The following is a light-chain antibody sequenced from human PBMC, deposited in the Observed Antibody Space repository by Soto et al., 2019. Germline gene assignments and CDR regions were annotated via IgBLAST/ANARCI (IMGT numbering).Light chain of an antibody. J-gene: IGKJ1*01. Sequence: DIQMTQSPSTLSASVGDRFTITCRASQSISVWLAWYQQKAGKAPNLLIYKASRLESGVPSRFSGSGSGTDFTLSISSQQPEDFAAHYCQQLNSYPRTFGQGTKVDIK. V-gene: IGKV1-5*03. CDR2: KAS. CDR1: QSISVW. CDR3: QQLNSYPRT.